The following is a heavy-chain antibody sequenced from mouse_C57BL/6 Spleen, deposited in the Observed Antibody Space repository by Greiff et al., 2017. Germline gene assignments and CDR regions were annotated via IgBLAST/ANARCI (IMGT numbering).Heavy chain of an antibody. J-gene: IGHJ4*01. V-gene: IGHV1-82*01. CDR1: GYAFSSSW. CDR2: IYPGDGDT. CDR3: ARVGYGNYSYARDY. Sequence: VQVVESGPELVKPGASVKISCKASGYAFSSSWMNWVKQRPGKGLEWIGRIYPGDGDTNYNGKFKGKDTLTADKSSSTAYMQLSSLTSEDSAVYFCARVGYGNYSYARDYWGQGTSVTVSS. D-gene: IGHD2-10*02.